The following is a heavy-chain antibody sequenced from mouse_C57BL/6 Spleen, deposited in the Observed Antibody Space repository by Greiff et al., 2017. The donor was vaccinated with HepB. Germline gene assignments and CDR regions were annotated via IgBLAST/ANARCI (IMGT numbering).Heavy chain of an antibody. J-gene: IGHJ2*01. V-gene: IGHV1-61*01. D-gene: IGHD1-1*01. Sequence: QVQLKQPGAELVRPGSSVKLSCKASGYTFTSYWMDWVKQRPGQGLEWIGNIYPSDSETHYNQKFKDKATLTVDKSSSTAYMQLSSLTSEDSAVYYCARCYGSRFDYWGQGTTLTVSS. CDR3: ARCYGSRFDY. CDR1: GYTFTSYW. CDR2: IYPSDSET.